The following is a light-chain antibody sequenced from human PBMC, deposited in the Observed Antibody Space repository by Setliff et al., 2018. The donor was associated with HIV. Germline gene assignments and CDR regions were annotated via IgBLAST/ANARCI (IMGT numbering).Light chain of an antibody. V-gene: IGLV2-11*01. CDR1: SSDVGGYNY. CDR3: CSYAGSYTHV. CDR2: DVS. Sequence: QSALTQPRSVSGSPGQSVTISCTGTSSDVGGYNYVSWYQQHPGKAPKLIIYDVSKRPSGVPDRFSGPKSANTASLTISGLQAEDEADYYCCSYAGSYTHVFGTGTKVTVL. J-gene: IGLJ1*01.